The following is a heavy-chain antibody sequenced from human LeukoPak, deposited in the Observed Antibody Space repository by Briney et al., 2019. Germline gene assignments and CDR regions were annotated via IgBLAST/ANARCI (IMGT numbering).Heavy chain of an antibody. V-gene: IGHV4-59*01. D-gene: IGHD2-2*01. CDR3: ARGGGFYCSSTSCRANWFDP. J-gene: IGHJ5*02. Sequence: SETLSLTCTASGVSISSYYWSWIRQPPGKGLEWIGYIYYSGSTNYNPSLKSRVTISVDTSKNQFSLKLSSVTAADTAVYYCARGGGFYCSSTSCRANWFDPWGQGTLVTVSS. CDR2: IYYSGST. CDR1: GVSISSYY.